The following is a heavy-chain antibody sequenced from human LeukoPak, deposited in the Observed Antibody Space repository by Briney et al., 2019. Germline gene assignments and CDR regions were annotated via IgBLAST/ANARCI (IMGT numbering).Heavy chain of an antibody. CDR1: GGSISSNSYY. Sequence: SETLSLTCTVSGGSISSNSYYWGWIRQPPGKGLEWIGSLYYSGSTYYNPSLKSRVTISVDTSKNQFSLKLTSVTAADTAVYYCGRHLAITTPLACWGQGTLVTVSS. CDR3: GRHLAITTPLAC. CDR2: LYYSGST. V-gene: IGHV4-39*01. J-gene: IGHJ4*02. D-gene: IGHD4-11*01.